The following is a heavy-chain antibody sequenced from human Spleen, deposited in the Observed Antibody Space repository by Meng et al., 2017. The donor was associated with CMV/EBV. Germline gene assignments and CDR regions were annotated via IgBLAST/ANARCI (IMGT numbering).Heavy chain of an antibody. D-gene: IGHD3-10*02. V-gene: IGHV3-21*01. CDR3: ARSLGPGGYYYYGMDV. CDR1: GFTFSSYS. Sequence: ETLSLTCAASGFTFSSYSMNWARQAPGKGLEWVSSISSSSSYIYYADSVKGRFTISRDNAKNSLYLQMNSLRAEDTAVYYCARSLGPGGYYYYGMDVWGQGTTVTVSS. J-gene: IGHJ6*02. CDR2: ISSSSSYI.